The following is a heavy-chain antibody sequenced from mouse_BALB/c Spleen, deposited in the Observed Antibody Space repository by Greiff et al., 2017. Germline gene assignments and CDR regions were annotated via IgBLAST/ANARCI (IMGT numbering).Heavy chain of an antibody. J-gene: IGHJ4*01. CDR3: AFSYDPLMDY. CDR2: IDPANGNT. D-gene: IGHD2-3*01. Sequence: VQLQQSGAELVKPGASVKLSCTASGFNIKDTYMHWVKQRPEQGLEWIGWIDPANGNTKYDPKFQGKATITADTSSNTAYLQLSSLTSEDTAVYYCAFSYDPLMDYWGQGTSVTVSS. V-gene: IGHV14-3*02. CDR1: GFNIKDTY.